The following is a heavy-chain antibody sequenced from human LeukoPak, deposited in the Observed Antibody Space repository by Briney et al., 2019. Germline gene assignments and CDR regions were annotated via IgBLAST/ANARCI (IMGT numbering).Heavy chain of an antibody. D-gene: IGHD4-23*01. CDR1: GFTFSSYS. Sequence: PGGSLRLSCAASGFTFSSYSMNWVRQAPGKGLEWVSYISSGSRTIYYADSVKGRVTISRDNAKNSLFLQINSLRAEDTAEYYCARYGGSGYMDVWGKGTTVTVSS. V-gene: IGHV3-48*04. CDR3: ARYGGSGYMDV. J-gene: IGHJ6*03. CDR2: ISSGSRTI.